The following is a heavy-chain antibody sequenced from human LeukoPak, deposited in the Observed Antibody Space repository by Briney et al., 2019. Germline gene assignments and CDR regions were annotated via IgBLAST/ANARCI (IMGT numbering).Heavy chain of an antibody. CDR3: ARLTVGDNYYYYMDV. J-gene: IGHJ6*03. D-gene: IGHD4-23*01. CDR2: IIPIFGTA. Sequence: VASVKVSCKASGGTFSSYAISWVRQAPGQGLEWMGGIIPIFGTANYAQKFQGRVTITADESTSTAYMELSSLRSEDTAVYYCARLTVGDNYYYYMDVWGKGTTVTVSS. V-gene: IGHV1-69*13. CDR1: GGTFSSYA.